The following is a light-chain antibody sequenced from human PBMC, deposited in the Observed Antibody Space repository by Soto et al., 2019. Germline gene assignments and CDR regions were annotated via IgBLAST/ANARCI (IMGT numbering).Light chain of an antibody. CDR2: NVY. Sequence: QSALTQPASVSGSPGQSITISCTGTSSDVGAYNFVSWHQQHPGKAPKLIIYNVYDRPSGISYRVSGSKSGNTASLTISGLQGEDEADYYCSSYTISRTYVFGTGTKLTVL. J-gene: IGLJ1*01. CDR3: SSYTISRTYV. V-gene: IGLV2-14*03. CDR1: SSDVGAYNF.